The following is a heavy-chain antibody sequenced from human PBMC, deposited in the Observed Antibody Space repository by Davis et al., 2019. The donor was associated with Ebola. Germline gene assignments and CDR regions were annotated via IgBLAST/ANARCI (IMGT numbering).Heavy chain of an antibody. V-gene: IGHV3-30-3*01. CDR3: ARVDSSAWSNRPYWFFDF. CDR1: GFTFKNYI. CDR2: ISYDGTKD. J-gene: IGHJ2*01. Sequence: PGGSLRLSCAASGFTFKNYIMHWVRQAPGKGLEWVAVISYDGTKDHYADSVKGRFTVSRDNSKSTLFLEMTSLRVEDTAVYFCARVDSSAWSNRPYWFFDFWGRGALVTVSS. D-gene: IGHD6-19*01.